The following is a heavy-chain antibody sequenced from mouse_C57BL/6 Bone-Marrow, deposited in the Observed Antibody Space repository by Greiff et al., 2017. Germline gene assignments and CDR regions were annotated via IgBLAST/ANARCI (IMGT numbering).Heavy chain of an antibody. Sequence: DVKLQESGAELVRPGSSVKMSCKTSGYTFTSYGINWVKQRPGQGLEWIGYIYIGNGYTEYNEKFKGKATLTSDTSSSTAYMQLSSLTSEDSAIYFCTRRGHYYGSSFLDYWGQGTTLTVAS. J-gene: IGHJ2*01. D-gene: IGHD1-1*01. CDR2: IYIGNGYT. CDR3: TRRGHYYGSSFLDY. CDR1: GYTFTSYG. V-gene: IGHV1-58*01.